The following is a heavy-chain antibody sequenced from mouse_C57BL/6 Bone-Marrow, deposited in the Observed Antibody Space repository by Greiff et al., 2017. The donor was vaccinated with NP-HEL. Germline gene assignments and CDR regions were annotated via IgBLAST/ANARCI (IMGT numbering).Heavy chain of an antibody. CDR3: ARHEERILRYQAWFAY. J-gene: IGHJ3*01. Sequence: QVQLQQSGAELVKPGASVKLSCKASGYTFTEYTIHWVKQRSGQGLGWIGWFYPGSGSIKYNEKFKDKDTLTADKSSSTVYMELSRLTSEDSAVYFCARHEERILRYQAWFAYWGQGTLVTVSA. V-gene: IGHV1-62-2*01. D-gene: IGHD1-1*01. CDR2: FYPGSGSI. CDR1: GYTFTEYT.